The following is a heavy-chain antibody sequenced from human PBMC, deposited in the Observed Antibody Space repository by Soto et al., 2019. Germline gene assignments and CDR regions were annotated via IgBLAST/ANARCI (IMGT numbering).Heavy chain of an antibody. CDR3: ARANGYYYDSSGYYYYAFDP. CDR1: GYTFTGYY. V-gene: IGHV1-2*02. CDR2: INPNSGGT. J-gene: IGHJ5*02. D-gene: IGHD3-22*01. Sequence: ASVKVSCKASGYTFTGYYTHWVRQAPGQGLEWMGWINPNSGGTNYAQKFQGRVTMTRDTSISTAYMELSRLRSDDTAVYYCARANGYYYDSSGYYYYAFDPWGQGTLVTVSS.